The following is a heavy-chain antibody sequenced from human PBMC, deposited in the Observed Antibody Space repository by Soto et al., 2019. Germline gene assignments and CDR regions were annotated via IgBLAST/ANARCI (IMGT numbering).Heavy chain of an antibody. V-gene: IGHV4-4*02. D-gene: IGHD1-7*01. CDR1: GASFTSNDW. Sequence: QVQLQESGPGLVKPSGTLSLTCAVSGASFTSNDWWTWVRQPPGRGLEWIGEIYRTGSTNYNPSLNSRFTISLDKSENQCSLKVTSLTAADTAVYYCASRDPGTSVDYWGQGTLVTVSS. CDR2: IYRTGST. J-gene: IGHJ4*02. CDR3: ASRDPGTSVDY.